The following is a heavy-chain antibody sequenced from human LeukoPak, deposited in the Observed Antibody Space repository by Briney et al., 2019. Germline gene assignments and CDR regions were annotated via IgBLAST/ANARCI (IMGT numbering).Heavy chain of an antibody. CDR3: ARNIYDSSDYYFDH. V-gene: IGHV3-53*01. Sequence: GGSLRLSCAASGFTVSSNYMSWVRQAPGKGLEWVSVLYSGGSTYYADSVKGRFTISRDNSKNTLYLQMNSLRAEDTAVYYCARNIYDSSDYYFDHWGQGTLVTVSS. CDR2: LYSGGST. D-gene: IGHD3-22*01. CDR1: GFTVSSNY. J-gene: IGHJ4*02.